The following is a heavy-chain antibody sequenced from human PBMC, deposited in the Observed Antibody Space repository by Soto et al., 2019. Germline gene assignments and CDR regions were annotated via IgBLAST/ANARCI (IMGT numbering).Heavy chain of an antibody. CDR3: AKNGPDNSPSAIDS. Sequence: PLGFLRLSCAASGFTFSNYGMQWVRQGPGKGLEWVAVISYDGSDKYYADSVKGRFSISRDNSKNMVFLQMNSLRAEDTALYYCAKNGPDNSPSAIDSWGPGTLVTGS. D-gene: IGHD2-8*01. CDR1: GFTFSNYG. J-gene: IGHJ4*02. V-gene: IGHV3-30*18. CDR2: ISYDGSDK.